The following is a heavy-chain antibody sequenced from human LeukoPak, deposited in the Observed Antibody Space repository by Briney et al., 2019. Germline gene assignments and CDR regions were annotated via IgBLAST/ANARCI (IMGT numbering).Heavy chain of an antibody. CDR2: ISAYNGNT. Sequence: GASVTVSCKASGYTFTSYGISWVRQAPGQGLEWMGWISAYNGNTNYAQKLQGRVTMTTDTSTSTAYMELRSLRSDDTAVYYCARDPYKGYCTNAVCSLFDYWGQGTLVTVSS. D-gene: IGHD2-8*01. V-gene: IGHV1-18*01. CDR1: GYTFTSYG. CDR3: ARDPYKGYCTNAVCSLFDY. J-gene: IGHJ4*02.